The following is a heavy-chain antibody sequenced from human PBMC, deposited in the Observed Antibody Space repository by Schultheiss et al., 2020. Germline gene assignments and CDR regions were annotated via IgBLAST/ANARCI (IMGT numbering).Heavy chain of an antibody. D-gene: IGHD1-26*01. J-gene: IGHJ4*02. CDR1: GGSISSGSHY. CDR3: ASGVGAGMV. V-gene: IGHV4-61*09. Sequence: SETLSLTCTVSGGSISSGSHYWSWIRQPAGKGLEWIGEINHSGSTNYNPSLKSRVTISVDTSKNQFSLKLSSVTAADTAVYYCASGVGAGMVWGQGTLVTVSS. CDR2: INHSGST.